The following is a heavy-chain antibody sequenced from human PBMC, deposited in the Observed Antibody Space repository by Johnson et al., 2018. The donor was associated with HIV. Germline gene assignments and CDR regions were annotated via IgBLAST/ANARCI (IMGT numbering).Heavy chain of an antibody. CDR3: AKKGRAAAEGGVGAFDI. Sequence: QMLLVESGGGVVQPGRSLRLSCAASGFTFSSYGMHWVRQAPGKGLEWVAVISYDGRDAYYADSVKGRFTSSRDNSKNTLYLQMNSLRAEDTAVYYCAKKGRAAAEGGVGAFDIWGQGTMVTVSS. CDR1: GFTFSSYG. CDR2: ISYDGRDA. V-gene: IGHV3-30*19. D-gene: IGHD6-13*01. J-gene: IGHJ3*02.